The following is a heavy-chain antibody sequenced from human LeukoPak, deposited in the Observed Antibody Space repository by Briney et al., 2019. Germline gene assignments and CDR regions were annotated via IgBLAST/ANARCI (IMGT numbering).Heavy chain of an antibody. V-gene: IGHV4-4*07. D-gene: IGHD6-13*01. CDR3: AREAQPYSSSSRAAFDF. CDR2: IYTSGGV. J-gene: IGHJ3*01. Sequence: SETLSLTCSVSGDSFINYYWSWIRQPAGTGLEWIGRIYTSGGVNYNPSLKSRVTMSVDTSRAQFSLKLTSVTAADTAVYYCAREAQPYSSSSRAAFDFWGHGTMVTVSS. CDR1: GDSFINYY.